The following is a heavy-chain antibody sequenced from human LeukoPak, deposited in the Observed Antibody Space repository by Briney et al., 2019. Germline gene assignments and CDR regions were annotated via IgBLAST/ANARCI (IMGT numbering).Heavy chain of an antibody. CDR3: TRGSIAYYYMDV. CDR2: IYYSGST. CDR1: GGSISRYY. D-gene: IGHD3-22*01. V-gene: IGHV4-59*01. Sequence: TSETLSLTCTVSGGSISRYYWSWIRQPPGKGLEWIGNIYYSGSTNYNPSLKSRVTISVDTSKNQFSLKLSSVTAADTAVYYCTRGSIAYYYMDVWGKGTTVTISS. J-gene: IGHJ6*03.